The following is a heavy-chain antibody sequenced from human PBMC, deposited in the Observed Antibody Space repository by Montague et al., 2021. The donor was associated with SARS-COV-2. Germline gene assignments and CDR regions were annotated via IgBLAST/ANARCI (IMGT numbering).Heavy chain of an antibody. D-gene: IGHD2-2*01. CDR3: ARRALGYCSSTSCETALDI. J-gene: IGHJ3*02. V-gene: IGHV4-59*08. Sequence: SESLSLTCTVSGGSISSYYWSWIRQPPGKGLEWIGYIYYSGSTNYNPSLKSRVTISVDTSKNQFSLKLSSVTAADTAVYYCARRALGYCSSTSCETALDIWGQGTMVTVSS. CDR2: IYYSGST. CDR1: GGSISSYY.